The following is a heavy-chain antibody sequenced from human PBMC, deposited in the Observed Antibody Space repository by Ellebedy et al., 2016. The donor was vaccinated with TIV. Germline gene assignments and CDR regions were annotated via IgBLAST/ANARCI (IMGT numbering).Heavy chain of an antibody. Sequence: GGSLRLXCAASGFTFTSYWMSWVRQAPGKGLEWVSAISGSGVSTYYADSVKGRFTISRDNSKNTLYLQMNSLRAEDTAVYYCARDRSMTPDSWGQGSLVTVSS. J-gene: IGHJ4*02. D-gene: IGHD2/OR15-2a*01. CDR2: ISGSGVST. V-gene: IGHV3-23*01. CDR1: GFTFTSYW. CDR3: ARDRSMTPDS.